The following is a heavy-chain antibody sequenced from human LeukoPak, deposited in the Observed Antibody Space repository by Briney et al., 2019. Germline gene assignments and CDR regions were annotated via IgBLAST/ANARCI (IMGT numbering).Heavy chain of an antibody. CDR2: INPSGGST. CDR1: GYTFTSYY. Sequence: VASVKVSCKASGYTFTSYYMHWVRQAPGQGLEWMGIINPSGGSTSYAQKFQGRVTMTRDTSTSTVYMELSSLRSEDTAVYYCARVAPASYYYGSGSAIDYWGQGTLVTVSS. CDR3: ARVAPASYYYGSGSAIDY. J-gene: IGHJ4*02. V-gene: IGHV1-46*01. D-gene: IGHD3-10*01.